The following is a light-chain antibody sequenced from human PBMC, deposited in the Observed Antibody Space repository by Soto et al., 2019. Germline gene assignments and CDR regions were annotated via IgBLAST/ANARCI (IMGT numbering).Light chain of an antibody. J-gene: IGLJ1*01. V-gene: IGLV1-40*01. CDR1: SSNIGAGYD. CDR2: GNS. CDR3: QSYDSSLSGYV. Sequence: VLTPPPSVSGAPGQRVTISCTGSSSNIGAGYDVLWYQQLPGTAPKLLIYGNSNRPSGVPDRFSGSKSGTSASLAITGLQAEDEADYYCQSYDSSLSGYVFGTGTKVTVL.